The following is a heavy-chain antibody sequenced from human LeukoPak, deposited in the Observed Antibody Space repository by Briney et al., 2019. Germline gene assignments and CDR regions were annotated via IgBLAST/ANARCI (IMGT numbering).Heavy chain of an antibody. CDR1: GFTVSSNY. D-gene: IGHD3-9*01. J-gene: IGHJ4*02. Sequence: GGSLRLSCAASGFTVSSNYMSWVRPSPGRGLEWVSVIYGGGDTYYPDSVKGRFTISRDNSKNTLYLQMNSLRAEDTAVYYCARGSYHDVLAYWGQGTLVTVSS. V-gene: IGHV3-66*01. CDR2: IYGGGDT. CDR3: ARGSYHDVLAY.